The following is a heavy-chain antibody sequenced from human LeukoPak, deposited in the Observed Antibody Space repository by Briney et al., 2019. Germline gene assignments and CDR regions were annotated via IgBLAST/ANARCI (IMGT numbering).Heavy chain of an antibody. V-gene: IGHV4-61*02. CDR3: ARETTEYSIYAFDI. J-gene: IGHJ3*02. D-gene: IGHD6-6*01. Sequence: PSQTLSLTCTVSGGSISSGSYYWSWIRQPAGKGLEWIGRIYTSGSTNYNPSLKSRVTMSVDTSKNQFSLKLSSVTAADTAVYYCARETTEYSIYAFDIWGQGTMVTVSS. CDR1: GGSISSGSYY. CDR2: IYTSGST.